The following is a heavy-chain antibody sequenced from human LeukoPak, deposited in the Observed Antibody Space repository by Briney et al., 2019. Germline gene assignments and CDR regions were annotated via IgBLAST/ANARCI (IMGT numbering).Heavy chain of an antibody. D-gene: IGHD3-9*01. Sequence: SETLSLTCTVSGDSFSSYHWSWIRQPPGKGLEWIGYIYYSGTTNYNPSLKSRVSISVDTSKKQFSLKLSPVTAADTAVYYCARTGRRYGWFDPWGQGTLVTVSS. CDR1: GDSFSSYH. V-gene: IGHV4-59*08. J-gene: IGHJ5*02. CDR2: IYYSGTT. CDR3: ARTGRRYGWFDP.